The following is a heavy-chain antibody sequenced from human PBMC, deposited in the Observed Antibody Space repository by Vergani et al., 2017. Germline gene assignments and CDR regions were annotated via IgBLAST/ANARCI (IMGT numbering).Heavy chain of an antibody. D-gene: IGHD5-12*01. J-gene: IGHJ4*02. Sequence: EVQLLESGGGLVQPGGSLRLSCVASGFTFSTYAMSWVRQAPGKGLEWVSGISGSGGSTDYTDSVKGRFTISRDISTNRLYLQMNSLRAEDTAVYYCAKDHSGYDYWYFDYWGQGTLVTVSS. CDR1: GFTFSTYA. V-gene: IGHV3-23*01. CDR2: ISGSGGST. CDR3: AKDHSGYDYWYFDY.